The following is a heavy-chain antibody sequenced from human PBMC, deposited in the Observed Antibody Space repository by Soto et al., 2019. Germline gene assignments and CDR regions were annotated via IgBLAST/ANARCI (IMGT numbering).Heavy chain of an antibody. V-gene: IGHV1-3*01. D-gene: IGHD3-22*01. Sequence: ASVTVSCKASGYTFTSYAMHWVRQAPGQRLEWMGWINAGNGNTKYSQKFQGRVTITRDTSASTAYMELSSLRSEDTAVYYCARAVTMIVVNFDYWGQGTLVTVSS. CDR1: GYTFTSYA. CDR3: ARAVTMIVVNFDY. CDR2: INAGNGNT. J-gene: IGHJ4*02.